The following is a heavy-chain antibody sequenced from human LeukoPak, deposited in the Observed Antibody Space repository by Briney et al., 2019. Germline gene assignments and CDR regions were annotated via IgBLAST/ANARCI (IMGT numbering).Heavy chain of an antibody. CDR2: ISNNGGYT. D-gene: IGHD2-15*01. V-gene: IGHV3-23*01. CDR3: AKQLGYCSDGSCYFLY. J-gene: IGHJ4*02. Sequence: GGSLRLSCAVSGFAFRSSAMGGVCEGPGKGREWGSAISNNGGYTYYSDSVQGRFTISRDNSKSTLCLQMNSLRAQDTAVYYCAKQLGYCSDGSCYFLYWGQRTLVTVSS. CDR1: GFAFRSSA.